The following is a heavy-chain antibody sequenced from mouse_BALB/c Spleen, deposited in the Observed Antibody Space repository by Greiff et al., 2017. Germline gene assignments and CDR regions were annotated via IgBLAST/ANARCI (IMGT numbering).Heavy chain of an antibody. CDR2: IDPENGDT. Sequence: VHLKQSGAELVRSGASVKLSCTASGFNITDYYMHWVKQRPEQGLEWIGWIDPENGDTEYAPKFQGKATMTADTSSNTAYLQLSSLTSEDTAVYYCNANRNGNYVAWFAYWGQGTLVTVSA. D-gene: IGHD2-1*01. V-gene: IGHV14-4*02. J-gene: IGHJ3*01. CDR1: GFNITDYY. CDR3: NANRNGNYVAWFAY.